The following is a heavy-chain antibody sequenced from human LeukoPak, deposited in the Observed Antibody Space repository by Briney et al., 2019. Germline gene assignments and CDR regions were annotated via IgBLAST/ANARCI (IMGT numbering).Heavy chain of an antibody. CDR1: GFTFSSYW. Sequence: GGSLRLSCAVSGFTFSSYWMHWVRQAPGKGLVWVSRINSDESSTSYADSVKGRFTISRDNAKNTLFLRMNSLRVEDTALYYCAKGGQYSTGPPSYWGQGTLVTVSS. CDR3: AKGGQYSTGPPSY. V-gene: IGHV3-74*01. D-gene: IGHD6-19*01. J-gene: IGHJ4*02. CDR2: INSDESST.